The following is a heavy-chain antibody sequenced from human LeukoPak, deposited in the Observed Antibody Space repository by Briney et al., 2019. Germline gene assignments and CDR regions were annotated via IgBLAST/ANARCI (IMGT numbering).Heavy chain of an antibody. Sequence: SVKVSCKTSGGTFRTYPISWVRQAPGQGPEWMGGIIPIFGATNYAQNFQGRVTITADESTSTAYMELSSLRSEDTAVYYCAREPKPSGWFSYYGMDVWGQGTTVTVSS. CDR1: GGTFRTYP. D-gene: IGHD6-19*01. J-gene: IGHJ6*02. CDR3: AREPKPSGWFSYYGMDV. CDR2: IIPIFGAT. V-gene: IGHV1-69*13.